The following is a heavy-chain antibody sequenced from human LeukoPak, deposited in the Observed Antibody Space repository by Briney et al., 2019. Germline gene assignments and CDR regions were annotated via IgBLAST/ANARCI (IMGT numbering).Heavy chain of an antibody. CDR1: GYSISSGYY. J-gene: IGHJ4*02. CDR3: ATLYSGYVGELGDY. D-gene: IGHD5-12*01. Sequence: SETLSLTCAVSGYSISSGYYWGWIRQPPGKGLEWIGSIYHTGSTYYHPSLKSRVTISVDTSKNQFSLKLSSVTAADTAVYYCATLYSGYVGELGDYWGQGTLVTVSS. V-gene: IGHV4-38-2*01. CDR2: IYHTGST.